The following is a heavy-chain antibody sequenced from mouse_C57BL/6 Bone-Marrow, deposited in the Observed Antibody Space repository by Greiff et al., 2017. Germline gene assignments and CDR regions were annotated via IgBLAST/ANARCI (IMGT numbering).Heavy chain of an antibody. CDR1: GYSITSGYY. Sequence: EVQLQESGPGLVKPSQSLSLTCSVSGYSITSGYYWNWIRQFPGNKLEWMGYISYDGSNNYNPSLKNRITITRDTSKNKFYLKLNSVTTEDTATYYCARERDCRKGVFDYWGQGTTLTVSS. CDR3: ARERDCRKGVFDY. V-gene: IGHV3-6*01. J-gene: IGHJ2*01. CDR2: ISYDGSN.